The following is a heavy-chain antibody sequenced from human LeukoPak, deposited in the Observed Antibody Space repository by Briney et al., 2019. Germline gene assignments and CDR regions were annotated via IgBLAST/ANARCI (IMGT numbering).Heavy chain of an antibody. CDR3: AATYYYDGSGDY. D-gene: IGHD3-22*01. CDR2: ISSDGSST. V-gene: IGHV3-74*01. J-gene: IGHJ4*02. CDR1: GFTFSSYW. Sequence: GGSLRLSCAGSGFTFSSYWMHWVRQAPGKGLVWVSRISSDGSSTNYADSVKGRFTISRDNAKNTLYLQMNSLRAEDTAVYYCAATYYYDGSGDYWGQGTLVTVSS.